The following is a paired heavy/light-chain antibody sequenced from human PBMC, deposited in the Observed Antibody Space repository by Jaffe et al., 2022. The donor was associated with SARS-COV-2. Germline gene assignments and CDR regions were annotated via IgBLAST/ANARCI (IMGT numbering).Light chain of an antibody. J-gene: IGKJ2*01. V-gene: IGKV3-15*01. CDR3: QQYNNWPAYT. CDR1: QSVSSN. Sequence: EIVMTQSPATLSVSPGGRATLSCRASQSVSSNLAWYQQKPGQAPRLLIYGASTRATGIPARFSGSGSGTEFTLTISSLQSEDFAVYYCQQYNNWPAYTFGQGTKLEI. CDR2: GAS.
Heavy chain of an antibody. Sequence: QVQLVQSGAEVKKPGSSLKVSCKASGGTFSGYTIGWVRQAPGQGLEWMGGIIPKRGTGNYAQKFQGRVTITADESTNTAYMELTRLRFEDTAVYYCARGPMNWETTWFDPWGQGTLVTVSS. CDR1: GGTFSGYT. V-gene: IGHV1-69*01. D-gene: IGHD7-27*01. CDR2: IIPKRGTG. CDR3: ARGPMNWETTWFDP. J-gene: IGHJ5*02.